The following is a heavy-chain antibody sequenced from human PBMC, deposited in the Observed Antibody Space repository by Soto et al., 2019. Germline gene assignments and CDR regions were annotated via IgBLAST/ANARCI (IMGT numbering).Heavy chain of an antibody. CDR1: GYTFTDYD. D-gene: IGHD2-21*02. V-gene: IGHV1-8*01. Sequence: QVQVVQSRAEVKKPGASVRVSCKTSGYTFTDYDINWVRQATGQGLEWMGWMSPDSGNAGYAQQFQGRVTMTRNTSISTAYMELSSLRSEDMAVYYCEVTTGYWGQGTMVTVSS. CDR2: MSPDSGNA. CDR3: EVTTGY. J-gene: IGHJ4*02.